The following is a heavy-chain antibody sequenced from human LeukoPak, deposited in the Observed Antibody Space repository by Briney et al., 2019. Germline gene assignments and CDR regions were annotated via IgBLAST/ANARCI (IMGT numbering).Heavy chain of an antibody. CDR2: INPNSGGT. CDR3: ASSMVRAPKGAFDI. D-gene: IGHD3-10*01. J-gene: IGHJ3*02. V-gene: IGHV1-2*02. Sequence: ASVKVSCKASGYTFTGYYMHWVRQAPGQGLEWMGWINPNSGGTNYAQKFQGRVTMTRDTSISTAYMKLSRLRSDDTAVYYCASSMVRAPKGAFDIWGEGTMVTVSS. CDR1: GYTFTGYY.